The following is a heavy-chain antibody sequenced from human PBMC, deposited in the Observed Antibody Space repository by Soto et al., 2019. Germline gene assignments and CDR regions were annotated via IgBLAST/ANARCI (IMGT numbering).Heavy chain of an antibody. D-gene: IGHD2-21*02. V-gene: IGHV1-18*01. Sequence: QVQLVQSGAEVKKPGASVKVSCKTSGYPFTSYGINWVRQAPGQGPEWMGWISAYDDKTIYSQKFQGSVTLTADTSTTTAYTELRGLRLDDTAVYYCARERLIAVTCLLRNWGQGTLVTVSS. J-gene: IGHJ4*02. CDR2: ISAYDDKT. CDR1: GYPFTSYG. CDR3: ARERLIAVTCLLRN.